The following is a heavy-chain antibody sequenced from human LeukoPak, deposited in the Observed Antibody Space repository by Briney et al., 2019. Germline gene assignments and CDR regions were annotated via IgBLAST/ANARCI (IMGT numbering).Heavy chain of an antibody. Sequence: ASVKVSCKASGYTFTSYDINWVRQATGQGREWMGWMNPNSGNTGYAQKFQGRVTMTRNTSISTAYMELSSLRSEDTAVYYCARVIAVAGTNYYYYYMDVWGKGTTVTVSS. J-gene: IGHJ6*03. CDR1: GYTFTSYD. V-gene: IGHV1-8*01. CDR3: ARVIAVAGTNYYYYYMDV. CDR2: MNPNSGNT. D-gene: IGHD6-19*01.